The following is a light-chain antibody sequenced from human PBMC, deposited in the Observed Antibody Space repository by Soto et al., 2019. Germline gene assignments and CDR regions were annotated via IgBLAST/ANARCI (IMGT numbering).Light chain of an antibody. Sequence: EIVLTQSPGTLSLSPGERATLSCRASQSVSSSYLAWYQQKPGQAPRLLIYGESSRGTGIPDRFSGSGSGTDFTLTISRLEPEDFAVYYCQQYGSSPWTFGQGTKVEIK. J-gene: IGKJ1*01. CDR3: QQYGSSPWT. CDR2: GES. CDR1: QSVSSSY. V-gene: IGKV3-20*01.